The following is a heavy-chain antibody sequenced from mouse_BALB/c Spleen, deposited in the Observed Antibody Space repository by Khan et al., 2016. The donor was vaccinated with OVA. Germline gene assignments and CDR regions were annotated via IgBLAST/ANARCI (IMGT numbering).Heavy chain of an antibody. Sequence: QVQLQQSGPDLVKPGASVKISCKASGYSFTDYVITWVKQRRGQGLEWMGEIYPGSSTIYYNDKFRGKATLPADNSSTTAYLQLSCLTSEDSAVYCCARRDYGSSVPGFAYWGQGTLVTVSA. CDR3: ARRDYGSSVPGFAY. V-gene: IGHV1-77*01. CDR2: IYPGSSTI. J-gene: IGHJ3*01. CDR1: GYSFTDYV. D-gene: IGHD1-1*01.